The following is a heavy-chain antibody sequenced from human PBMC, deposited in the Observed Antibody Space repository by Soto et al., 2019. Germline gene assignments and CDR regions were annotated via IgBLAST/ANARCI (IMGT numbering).Heavy chain of an antibody. CDR2: IYYSGST. CDR1: GGSIGSYY. V-gene: IGHV4-59*01. D-gene: IGHD3-3*01. CDR3: ARVTYYDFWSGSLFDY. Sequence: SETLSLTCTVSGGSIGSYYWSWIRQPPGKGLEWIGYIYYSGSTNYNPSLKSRVTISVDTSKNQFSLKLSSVTAADTAVYYCARVTYYDFWSGSLFDYWGQGTLVTVSS. J-gene: IGHJ4*02.